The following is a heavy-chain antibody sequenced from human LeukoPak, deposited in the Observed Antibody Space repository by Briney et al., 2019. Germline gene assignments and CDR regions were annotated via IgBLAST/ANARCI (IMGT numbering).Heavy chain of an antibody. D-gene: IGHD1-14*01. CDR1: GGTFSSYA. V-gene: IGHV1-69*13. Sequence: SVKVSCKASGGTFSSYAISWVRQAPGQGLEWMGGIIPIFGTANYAQKFQGRVTITADESTSTAYMELRSLRSEDTAVYYCARDGTNWNHPDYYYMDVWGKGTTVTVSS. CDR3: ARDGTNWNHPDYYYMDV. CDR2: IIPIFGTA. J-gene: IGHJ6*03.